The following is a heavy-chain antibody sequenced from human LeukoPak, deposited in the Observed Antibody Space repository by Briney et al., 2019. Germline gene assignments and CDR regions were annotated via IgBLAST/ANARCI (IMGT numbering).Heavy chain of an antibody. CDR1: GYTFTGYY. Sequence: GASVKVSCKASGYTFTGYYIHWVRQAPGQGPEWMGWINPNSGGTNYAQKFQGRVTMTRDTSISTAYMELSRLRSDDTAVYYCARSKSSGWYMFDYWGQGTLVTVSS. CDR3: ARSKSSGWYMFDY. D-gene: IGHD6-19*01. CDR2: INPNSGGT. J-gene: IGHJ4*02. V-gene: IGHV1-2*02.